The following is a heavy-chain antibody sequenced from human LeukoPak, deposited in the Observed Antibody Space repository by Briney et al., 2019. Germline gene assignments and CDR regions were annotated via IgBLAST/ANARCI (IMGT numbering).Heavy chain of an antibody. CDR1: GGSISSSGYY. Sequence: PSETLSLTCTVSGGSISSSGYYWGWIRQPPGKGLEWIGNIYYSGITYYNPSLEGRVTISVDTSKNQFSLKLSSVTAADTAVYYCARSYCSNGVCYTIDYWGQGTLVTVSS. D-gene: IGHD2-8*01. V-gene: IGHV4-39*01. CDR3: ARSYCSNGVCYTIDY. CDR2: IYYSGIT. J-gene: IGHJ4*02.